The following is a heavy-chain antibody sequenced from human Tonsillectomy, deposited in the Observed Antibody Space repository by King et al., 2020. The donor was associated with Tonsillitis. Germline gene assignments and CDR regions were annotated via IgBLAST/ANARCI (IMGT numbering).Heavy chain of an antibody. D-gene: IGHD2-15*01. CDR1: GGSISISAYY. J-gene: IGHJ4*02. CDR3: SRVLSGGGDYDY. CDR2: VLNSGST. V-gene: IGHV4-31*03. Sequence: VQLQESGPGLVKPSQTLSLTCTVSGGSISISAYYWTWIRQHPGKGLEWIGYVLNSGSTDYNPSLKGRVTISMDTSKNHFSLDLSSVTAADTAVYYCSRVLSGGGDYDYWGQGTLVTVSS.